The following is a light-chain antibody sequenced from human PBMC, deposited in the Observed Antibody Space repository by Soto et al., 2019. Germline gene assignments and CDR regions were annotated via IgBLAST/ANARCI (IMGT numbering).Light chain of an antibody. CDR2: DVS. V-gene: IGLV2-14*03. J-gene: IGLJ2*01. Sequence: QSVLTQPAPVSGSPGQSITISCTGTSSDVGGYNYVSWYQHHPGKAPKLLISDVSNRPSGVSNRFSGSKSGNTASLTISGLQAEDEADYYCSSYTSSSSLLFGGGTKLTVL. CDR1: SSDVGGYNY. CDR3: SSYTSSSSLL.